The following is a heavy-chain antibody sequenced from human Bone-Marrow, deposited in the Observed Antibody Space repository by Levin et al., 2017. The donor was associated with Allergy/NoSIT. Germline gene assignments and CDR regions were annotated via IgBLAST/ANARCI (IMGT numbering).Heavy chain of an antibody. CDR2: IHPKLGTR. CDR3: ARDHEDYYETSGYLAFDI. V-gene: IGHV1-69*10. Sequence: PLASVKVSCKASGGTFSNFGVNWVRQAPGEGLEWVGGIHPKLGTRNYAQKFQGRASITADTSTSTVYMSLSSLRSDDTAVYYCARDHEDYYETSGYLAFDIWGQGTMVTVSS. D-gene: IGHD3-22*01. J-gene: IGHJ3*02. CDR1: GGTFSNFG.